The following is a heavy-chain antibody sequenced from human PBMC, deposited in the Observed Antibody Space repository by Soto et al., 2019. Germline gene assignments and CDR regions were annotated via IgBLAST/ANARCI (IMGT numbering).Heavy chain of an antibody. J-gene: IGHJ3*01. V-gene: IGHV1-18*01. CDR1: GYTFSSYA. CDR3: ARGTCGNWAAFDV. CDR2: ISAYNDNT. D-gene: IGHD7-27*01. Sequence: QVQLVQSGAEVKKPGASVKVSCKASGYTFSSYAITWVRQAPGPGLEWMGWISAYNDNTNYAQNLQGRVTMTTDTSTSTDYMELRSLRSDDTAVYYCARGTCGNWAAFDVWGQGTMVTVSS.